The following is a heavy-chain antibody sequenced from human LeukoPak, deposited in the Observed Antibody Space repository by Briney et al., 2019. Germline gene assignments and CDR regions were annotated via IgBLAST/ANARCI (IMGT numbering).Heavy chain of an antibody. CDR2: IYYSGST. J-gene: IGHJ4*02. D-gene: IGHD4-17*01. CDR3: ARPSDPATVRAPFDS. CDR1: GGSISSSSYY. Sequence: PSETLSLTCTVSGGSISSSSYYWGWIPQPPGQGLEWIGSIYYSGSTYYNPSLNSRVTISVDTSKNQFSLVLSSVTAADTAVYYCARPSDPATVRAPFDSWGQGTLVTVSS. V-gene: IGHV4-39*01.